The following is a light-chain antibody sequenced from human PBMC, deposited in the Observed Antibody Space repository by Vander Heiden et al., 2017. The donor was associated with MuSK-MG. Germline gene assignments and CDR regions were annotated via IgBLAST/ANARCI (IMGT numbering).Light chain of an antibody. CDR2: GAS. CDR3: QQYGSSPMCS. V-gene: IGKV3-20*01. CDR1: QSVSSSY. Sequence: EIVLTQSPGTLSWSPGARATLSCRASQSVSSSYLAWYQQKPGQAPRLLIYGASSRAIGIPDRFSGSGSGTDVTLTISRLEPEDFAGYYCQQYGSSPMCSFGQGTKLEIK. J-gene: IGKJ2*04.